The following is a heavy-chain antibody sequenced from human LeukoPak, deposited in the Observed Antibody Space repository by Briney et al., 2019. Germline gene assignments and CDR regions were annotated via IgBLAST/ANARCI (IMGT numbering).Heavy chain of an antibody. D-gene: IGHD6-19*01. CDR2: IKQDGSEK. J-gene: IGHJ4*02. CDR3: ARGSSGWYATSIDY. Sequence: GGSLRLSCAASGFTFSSYAMHWVRQAPGKGLEWVANIKQDGSEKYYVDSVKGRFTISRDNAKNSLYLQMNSLRAEDTAVYYCARGSSGWYATSIDYWGQGTLVTVSS. V-gene: IGHV3-7*01. CDR1: GFTFSSYA.